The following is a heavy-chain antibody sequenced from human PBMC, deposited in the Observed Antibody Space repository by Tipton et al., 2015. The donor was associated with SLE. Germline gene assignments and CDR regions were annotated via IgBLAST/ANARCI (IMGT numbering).Heavy chain of an antibody. V-gene: IGHV3-30*02. CDR2: IRYDGGNK. J-gene: IGHJ4*02. Sequence: GSLRLSCAASGFTFSSYAMSWVRQAPGKGLEWVAFIRYDGGNKYYADSVKGRFTISRDNSKNTLYLQMNSLRAEDTAVYYCAKVIYRWELFYFDYWGQGTLVTVSS. CDR3: AKVIYRWELFYFDY. CDR1: GFTFSSYA. D-gene: IGHD1-26*01.